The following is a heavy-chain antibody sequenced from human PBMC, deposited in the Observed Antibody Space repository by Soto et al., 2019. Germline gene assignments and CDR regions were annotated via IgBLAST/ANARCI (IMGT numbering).Heavy chain of an antibody. V-gene: IGHV5-51*03. J-gene: IGHJ6*02. Sequence: PGESLKISCQGSGYSLTSYWIAWVRQMPEKGLEWMGIIYPGDSDTRYSPSFQGQVTISADKSITTAYLQWSSLKASDTAMYFCARGGGVSVAGTYNYAMDVWGQGTTVTVSS. CDR2: IYPGDSDT. CDR1: GYSLTSYW. D-gene: IGHD6-19*01. CDR3: ARGGGVSVAGTYNYAMDV.